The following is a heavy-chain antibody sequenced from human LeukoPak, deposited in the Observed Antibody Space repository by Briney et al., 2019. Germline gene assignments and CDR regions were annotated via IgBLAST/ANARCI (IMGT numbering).Heavy chain of an antibody. D-gene: IGHD6-19*01. V-gene: IGHV3-48*04. J-gene: IGHJ6*03. CDR3: AGVGGSGAGYYYYYMDV. CDR2: ISSSGSTI. Sequence: GGSLRLSCAASGFTFSSYSMNWVRQAPGKGLEWVSYISSSGSTIYYADSVKGRFTISRDNAKNSLYLQMNSLRAEDTAVYYCAGVGGSGAGYYYYYMDVWGKGTTVTVSS. CDR1: GFTFSSYS.